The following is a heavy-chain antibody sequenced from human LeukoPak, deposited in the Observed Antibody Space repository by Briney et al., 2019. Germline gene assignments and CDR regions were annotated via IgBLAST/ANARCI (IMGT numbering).Heavy chain of an antibody. D-gene: IGHD6-19*01. CDR3: ARGDGSSGRYFDY. Sequence: GGSLRLSCAASGFTFSSYWMHWVRQAPGKGLVWVSRIKSDGSSTNYADSVKGRFTISRDNAKNTLYLQMNSLRAEDTAVYYCARGDGSSGRYFDYWGQGTLVTVSS. CDR1: GFTFSSYW. V-gene: IGHV3-74*01. J-gene: IGHJ4*02. CDR2: IKSDGSST.